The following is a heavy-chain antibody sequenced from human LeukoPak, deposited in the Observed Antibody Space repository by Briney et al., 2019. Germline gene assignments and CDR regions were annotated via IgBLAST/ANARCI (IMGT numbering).Heavy chain of an antibody. Sequence: SETLSLTCTVSGGSISSGDYYWSWIRQPPGKGLEWIGNIYYSGSTYYNPSLKSRVTISVDTSKNQFSLKLSSVTAADTAVYYCARGRVVRGVPQVDFDYWGQGTLVTVSS. J-gene: IGHJ4*02. D-gene: IGHD3-10*01. V-gene: IGHV4-30-4*01. CDR2: IYYSGST. CDR1: GGSISSGDYY. CDR3: ARGRVVRGVPQVDFDY.